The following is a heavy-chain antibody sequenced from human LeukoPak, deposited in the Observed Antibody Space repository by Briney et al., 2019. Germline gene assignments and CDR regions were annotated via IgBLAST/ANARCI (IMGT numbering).Heavy chain of an antibody. V-gene: IGHV4-39*02. J-gene: IGHJ4*02. D-gene: IGHD2-15*01. Sequence: PSETLALTCSVSGGSISSSSYYWGWIRQSPGTGLQWIGSMYYRGTTYENSSLKSRLTLSIDTSNNQFSLKLTSVTAADTAVYYCAREYSRSVVAGSRPDLWGQGLLVTVPS. CDR2: MYYRGTT. CDR1: GGSISSSSYY. CDR3: AREYSRSVVAGSRPDL.